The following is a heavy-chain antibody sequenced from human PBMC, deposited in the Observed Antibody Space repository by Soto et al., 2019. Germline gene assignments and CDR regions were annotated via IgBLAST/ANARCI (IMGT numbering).Heavy chain of an antibody. CDR1: GGSFSGYY. D-gene: IGHD2-15*01. Sequence: PSETLSLTCAVYGGSFSGYYWSWIRQPPGKGLEWIGEINHSGSTNYNPSLKSRVTISVDTSKNQFSLKLSSVTAADTAVYYCARASQYCSGGSCYSRYFDYWGQGTLVTVSS. CDR3: ARASQYCSGGSCYSRYFDY. V-gene: IGHV4-34*01. CDR2: INHSGST. J-gene: IGHJ4*02.